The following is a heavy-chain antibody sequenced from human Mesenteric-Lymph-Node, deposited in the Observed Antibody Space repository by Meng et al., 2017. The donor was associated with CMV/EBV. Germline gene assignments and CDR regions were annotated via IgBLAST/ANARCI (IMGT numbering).Heavy chain of an antibody. CDR2: ICGKSGTT. D-gene: IGHD5-12*01. CDR1: GFSFSTYD. CDR3: VKGGHLDY. Sequence: GGPLRLSCAASGFSFSTYDMSWVRQAPGKGLEWVSVICGKSGTTNYADSMKGRSTISRDNSKNTLYLQLNSLTAEDTALYYCVKGGHLDYWGQGTLVTVSS. J-gene: IGHJ4*02. V-gene: IGHV3-23*01.